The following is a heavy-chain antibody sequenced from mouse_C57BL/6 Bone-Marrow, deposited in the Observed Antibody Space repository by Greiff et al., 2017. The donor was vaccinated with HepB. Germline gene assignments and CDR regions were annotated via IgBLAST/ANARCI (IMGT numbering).Heavy chain of an antibody. CDR2: ISDGGSYT. V-gene: IGHV5-4*01. Sequence: EVQGVESGGGLVKPGGSLKLSCAASGFTFSSYAMSWVRQTPEKRLEWVATISDGGSYTYYPDNVKGRFTISRDNAKNNLYLQMSHLKSEDTAMYYCARDGTYYSNHAMDDWGQGTSVTGSS. CDR1: GFTFSSYA. D-gene: IGHD2-5*01. CDR3: ARDGTYYSNHAMDD. J-gene: IGHJ4*01.